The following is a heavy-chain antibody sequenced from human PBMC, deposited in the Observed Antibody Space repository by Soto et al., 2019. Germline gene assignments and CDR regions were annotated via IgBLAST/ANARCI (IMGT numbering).Heavy chain of an antibody. CDR3: TRDLFSYDDSEILWFDP. Sequence: EVQLVESGGGLVQPGGSLKLSCAASEFAFSGSAMYWVRQASGKGPEWVGRIRSKGHNYATEYAASVKGRFTISRDDSKNTAYLQMNSLQTEDTAVYYCTRDLFSYDDSEILWFDPWGQGTLVTVSS. CDR2: IRSKGHNYAT. J-gene: IGHJ5*02. V-gene: IGHV3-73*02. D-gene: IGHD3-22*01. CDR1: EFAFSGSA.